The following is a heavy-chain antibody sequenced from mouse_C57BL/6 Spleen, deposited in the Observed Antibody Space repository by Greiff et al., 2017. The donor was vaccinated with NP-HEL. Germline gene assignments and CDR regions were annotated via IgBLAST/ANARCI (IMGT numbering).Heavy chain of an antibody. CDR3: ARRYSNYVDHAMDY. Sequence: VQRVESGAELAKPGASVKLSCKASGYTFTSYWMHWVKQRPGQGLEWIGYINPSSGYTKYNQKFKDKATLTADKSSSTAYMQLSSLTYEDSAVYYCARRYSNYVDHAMDYWGQGTSVTVSS. CDR2: INPSSGYT. D-gene: IGHD2-5*01. V-gene: IGHV1-7*01. CDR1: GYTFTSYW. J-gene: IGHJ4*01.